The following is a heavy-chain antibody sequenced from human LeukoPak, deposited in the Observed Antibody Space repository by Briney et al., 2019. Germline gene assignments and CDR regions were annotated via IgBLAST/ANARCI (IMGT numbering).Heavy chain of an antibody. CDR2: IYTSGST. V-gene: IGHV4-61*02. CDR3: ARTYSTLVDY. CDR1: GGSISSGSYY. D-gene: IGHD6-13*01. Sequence: SQTLSLTCTVSGGSISSGSYYWSWIRQPAGKGLEWIGRIYTSGSTNYNPSLKSRVTISVDTSKNQFSLKLSSVTAADTAVYYCARTYSTLVDYWGQGTLVTVSS. J-gene: IGHJ4*02.